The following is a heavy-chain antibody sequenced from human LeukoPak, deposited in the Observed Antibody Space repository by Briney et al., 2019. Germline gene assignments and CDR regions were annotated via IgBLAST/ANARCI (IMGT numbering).Heavy chain of an antibody. V-gene: IGHV3-48*03. Sequence: GGSLRLSCAASGFTFSSYEMNWVRQAPGKGLEWVSYISSSGSTIYYADSVKGRFTISRDNAKNSPYLQMNSLRAEDTAVYYCARGGLLWFGEKRLDPWGQGTLVTVSS. J-gene: IGHJ5*02. CDR2: ISSSGSTI. D-gene: IGHD3-10*01. CDR1: GFTFSSYE. CDR3: ARGGLLWFGEKRLDP.